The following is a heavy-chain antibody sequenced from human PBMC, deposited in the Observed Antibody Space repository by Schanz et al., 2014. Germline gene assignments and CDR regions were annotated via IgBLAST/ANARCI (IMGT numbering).Heavy chain of an antibody. CDR2: IWSDGSGK. CDR3: AKQIHYDILTVTRN. V-gene: IGHV3-33*03. CDR1: GFIFSNYG. D-gene: IGHD3-9*01. Sequence: QVQLVESGGGVVQPGGSLRLSCAASGFIFSNYGMHWVRQAPGKGLEWVAVIWSDGSGKYYADSVKGRFTISRDNAKNSLYLQMNSLRAEDTAVYYCAKQIHYDILTVTRNWGQGTLVTVYS. J-gene: IGHJ4*02.